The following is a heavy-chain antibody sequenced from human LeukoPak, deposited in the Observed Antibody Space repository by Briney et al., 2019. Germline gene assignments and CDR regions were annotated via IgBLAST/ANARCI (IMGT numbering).Heavy chain of an antibody. CDR2: IYYTGTT. Sequence: PSETLSLTCTVSGDSIDSSSYYYWGWIRQPPGKGLEWTGNIYYTGTTYYNPSLKSRVTISIDTSKNQFSLRLSSVTAADTAVYYCARDANGDLDYWGQGTLVTVSS. J-gene: IGHJ4*02. D-gene: IGHD2-8*01. CDR1: GDSIDSSSYYY. V-gene: IGHV4-39*07. CDR3: ARDANGDLDY.